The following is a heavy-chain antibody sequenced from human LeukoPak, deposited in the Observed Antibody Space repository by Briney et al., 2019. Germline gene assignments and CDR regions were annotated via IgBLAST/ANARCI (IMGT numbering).Heavy chain of an antibody. CDR1: GFTFGNYA. CDR3: ARGQYYDTNGNQYYFDD. Sequence: GGSLRLSCTASGFTFGNYAMSWVRQDPGKGLEWVGFIRSKTYGGTTEYAASVKGRFTISRDDSKSIASLQMNSLKTEDTAVYYCARGQYYDTNGNQYYFDDWGQGTLVTVSS. V-gene: IGHV3-49*04. J-gene: IGHJ4*02. CDR2: IRSKTYGGTT. D-gene: IGHD2-8*01.